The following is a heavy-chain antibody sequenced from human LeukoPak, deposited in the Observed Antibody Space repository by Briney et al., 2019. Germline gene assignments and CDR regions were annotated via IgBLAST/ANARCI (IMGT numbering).Heavy chain of an antibody. V-gene: IGHV1-69*06. D-gene: IGHD2-8*01. CDR3: ATADIVPMVYAKPQYFDY. CDR2: IIPIFGTA. J-gene: IGHJ4*02. Sequence: ASVKVSCKASGGTFSSYAISWVRQAPGQGLEWMGGIIPIFGTANYAQKFQGRVTITADKSTSTAYMELSSLRSEDTAVYYCATADIVPMVYAKPQYFDYWGQGTLVTVSS. CDR1: GGTFSSYA.